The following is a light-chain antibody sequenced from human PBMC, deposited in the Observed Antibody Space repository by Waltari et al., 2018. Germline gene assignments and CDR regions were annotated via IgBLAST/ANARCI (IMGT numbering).Light chain of an antibody. Sequence: SFELTQDPAVSVALGQTVRITCQGDSLRTSYASWYQLKPGQAPLLVMYGKDKRPSGIPDRFSGSYSGTTASLIITGAQAEDEGDYYCNSRDSRGHPLVFGTGTKVTVL. V-gene: IGLV3-19*01. J-gene: IGLJ1*01. CDR2: GKD. CDR3: NSRDSRGHPLV. CDR1: SLRTSY.